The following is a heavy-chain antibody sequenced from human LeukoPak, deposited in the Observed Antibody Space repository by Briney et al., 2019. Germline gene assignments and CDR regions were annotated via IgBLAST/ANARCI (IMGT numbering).Heavy chain of an antibody. V-gene: IGHV3-11*04. CDR1: GFTFSDYY. D-gene: IGHD1-7*01. J-gene: IGHJ4*02. Sequence: GGSLRLFCAPSGFTFSDYYMSWPRQAAGRGLEWVSYISSSGSTIYYADSVKGRFTISRDNAKNSLYLQMNSLRAEDTAVYYCASLPANQLPQIDYWGQGTLVTVSS. CDR2: ISSSGSTI. CDR3: ASLPANQLPQIDY.